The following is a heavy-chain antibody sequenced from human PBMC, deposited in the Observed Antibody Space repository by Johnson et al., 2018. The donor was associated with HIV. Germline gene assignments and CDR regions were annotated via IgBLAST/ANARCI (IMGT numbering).Heavy chain of an antibody. CDR2: IYSGGST. V-gene: IGHV3-66*01. Sequence: VQLVESGGGLVQPGGSLRLSCAASGFTVSSNYMSWVRQAPGKGLEWVSVIYSGGSTYYADSVKARFTISRDNSKNTLYLQMNSLRAEDTAVYYCPSLAVAGTLISAFDIWGQGTMVTVSS. D-gene: IGHD6-19*01. J-gene: IGHJ3*02. CDR1: GFTVSSNY. CDR3: PSLAVAGTLISAFDI.